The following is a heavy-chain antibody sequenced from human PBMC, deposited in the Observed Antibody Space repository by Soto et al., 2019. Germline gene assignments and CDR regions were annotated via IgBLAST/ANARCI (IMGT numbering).Heavy chain of an antibody. CDR1: GGSIDSYC. CDR2: VYYTGTT. V-gene: IGHV4-59*08. J-gene: IGHJ5*02. CDR3: ARLGGYYQSLDT. Sequence: SETLALTCTVSGGSIDSYCWTWIRQPPGKGLEWIGYVYYTGTTTYSPSLKSRVTISVDTSMNQISLKLSSVTAADTVFYYCARLGGYYQSLDTWGQGTLVTVS. D-gene: IGHD3-22*01.